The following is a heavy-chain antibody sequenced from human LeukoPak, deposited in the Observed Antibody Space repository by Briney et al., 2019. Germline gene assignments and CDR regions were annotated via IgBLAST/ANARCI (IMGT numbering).Heavy chain of an antibody. CDR3: ARFGTRDNCCHPGVDT. J-gene: IGHJ5*02. V-gene: IGHV4-38-2*02. CDR2: MFHSGDT. CDR1: GYSLSSGFY. D-gene: IGHD1-1*01. Sequence: PSETLSLTCTVSGYSLSSGFYWGWIRQPPGKGLEWIATMFHSGDTHYNPSLESRVTISMDTSKNQFSLRLNSVTAADTALYYCARFGTRDNCCHPGVDTWGQGTPVTVSS.